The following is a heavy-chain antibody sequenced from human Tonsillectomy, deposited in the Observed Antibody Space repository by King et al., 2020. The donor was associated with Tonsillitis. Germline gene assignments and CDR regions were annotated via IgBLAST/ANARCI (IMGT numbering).Heavy chain of an antibody. V-gene: IGHV1-2*02. CDR2: MNTNSGGT. J-gene: IGHJ4*02. CDR1: GYTFTVYY. CDR3: ASFLTGEGY. Sequence: VQLVESGADVKKPCASVKVSCKASGYTFTVYYIHFVRQAPGQGLEWMVWMNTNSGGTNYAQKFQGRVTRTRDTSISTAYMELRRLRSDDTAVYYCASFLTGEGYWGQGTLVTVSS. D-gene: IGHD7-27*01.